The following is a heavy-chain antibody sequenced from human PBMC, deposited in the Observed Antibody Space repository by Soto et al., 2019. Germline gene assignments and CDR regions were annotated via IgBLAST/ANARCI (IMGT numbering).Heavy chain of an antibody. Sequence: SETLSLTCAVYGWSFRGYYWTWIRQPPGTGLEWIGEINHSGSTNYNPSLKSRVTISVDTSKNQFSLRLTSVTAADTAVYYCARDKITGLFDYWGQGTLVTVSS. V-gene: IGHV4-34*01. D-gene: IGHD2-8*02. J-gene: IGHJ4*02. CDR1: GWSFRGYY. CDR3: ARDKITGLFDY. CDR2: INHSGST.